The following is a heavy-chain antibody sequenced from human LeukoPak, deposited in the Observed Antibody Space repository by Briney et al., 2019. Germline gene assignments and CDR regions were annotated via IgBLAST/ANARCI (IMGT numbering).Heavy chain of an antibody. V-gene: IGHV3-7*01. Sequence: GGSLRLSCVASGFTFSSHWMNWVRQAPGKGLEWVANIKEDGSEKYYVDSAKGRFTISRDNAKNSLYLQMNSLRAEDTAVYYCARDPSSLRDSFDYWGQGTLVTVSS. CDR2: IKEDGSEK. CDR3: ARDPSSLRDSFDY. J-gene: IGHJ4*02. CDR1: GFTFSSHW.